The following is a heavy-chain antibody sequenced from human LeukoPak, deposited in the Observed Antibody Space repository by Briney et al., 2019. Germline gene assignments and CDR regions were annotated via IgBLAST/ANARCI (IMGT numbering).Heavy chain of an antibody. J-gene: IGHJ4*02. D-gene: IGHD1-1*01. CDR1: GFTFSIYS. Sequence: PGGSLRLSCAASGFTFSIYSINWVRQAPGKGLEWVSSISSGGTFMYYADSVKGRFTISRDNAKKSVFLQMKSLITEASAVYYCAREPTGDYWGQGMLVTVSS. CDR3: AREPTGDY. CDR2: ISSGGTFM. V-gene: IGHV3-21*01.